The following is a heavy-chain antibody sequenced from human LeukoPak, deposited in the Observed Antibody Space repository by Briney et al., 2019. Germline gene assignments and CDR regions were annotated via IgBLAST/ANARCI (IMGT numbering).Heavy chain of an antibody. CDR1: GGSISSYY. J-gene: IGHJ4*02. CDR2: IYTSGST. CDR3: ARGLVLRYFDWLPIFDY. Sequence: PSETLSLTCTVSGGSISSYYWSWIRQPAGKGLEWIGRIYTSGSTNYNPSLKSRVTMSVDTSKNQLSLKLSSVTAADTAVYYCARGLVLRYFDWLPIFDYWGQGTLVTVSS. D-gene: IGHD3-9*01. V-gene: IGHV4-4*07.